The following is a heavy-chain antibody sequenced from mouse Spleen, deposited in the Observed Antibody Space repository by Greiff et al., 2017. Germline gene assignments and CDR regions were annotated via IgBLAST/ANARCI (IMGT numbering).Heavy chain of an antibody. CDR3: ANPPIDYGSSESYWYFDV. Sequence: EVKLVESGGGLVKPGGSLKLSCAASGFTFSSYAMSWVRQTPEKRLEWVATISSGGSYTYYPDSVKGRFTISRDNAKNTLYLQMSSLRSEDTAMYYCANPPIDYGSSESYWYFDVWGAGTTVTVSS. CDR2: ISSGGSYT. J-gene: IGHJ1*01. D-gene: IGHD1-1*01. V-gene: IGHV5-9-1*01. CDR1: GFTFSSYA.